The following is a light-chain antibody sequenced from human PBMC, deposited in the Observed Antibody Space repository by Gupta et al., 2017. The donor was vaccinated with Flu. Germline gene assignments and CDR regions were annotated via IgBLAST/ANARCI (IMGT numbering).Light chain of an antibody. V-gene: IGLV1-40*01. CDR2: GNI. Sequence: QSVLTQPPSVSGAPGQKVIISCTGRNSNIGAGFDVHWYQHLPGRGPTLLIFGNINRPSGVPDRFSGSKSGTSASLAITGLQAEDEADYYCQSYDASLGGWVFGGGTKLTVL. CDR3: QSYDASLGGWV. CDR1: NSNIGAGFD. J-gene: IGLJ3*02.